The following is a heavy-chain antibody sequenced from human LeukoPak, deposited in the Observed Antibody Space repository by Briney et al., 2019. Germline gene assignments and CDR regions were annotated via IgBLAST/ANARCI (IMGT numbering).Heavy chain of an antibody. Sequence: GGSLRLSCAASGFTFSSYWMHWVRQAPGKGLVWVSRINTDGSSTSYADSVKGRFTISRDNAKNTLYLQMNSLRAEDTAVYYCARDRSNGYYYFFDYWGQGTLVTVSS. CDR3: ARDRSNGYYYFFDY. CDR2: INTDGSST. CDR1: GFTFSSYW. D-gene: IGHD3-22*01. J-gene: IGHJ4*02. V-gene: IGHV3-74*01.